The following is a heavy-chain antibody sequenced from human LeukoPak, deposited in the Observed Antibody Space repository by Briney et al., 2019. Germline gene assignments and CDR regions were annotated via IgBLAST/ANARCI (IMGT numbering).Heavy chain of an antibody. J-gene: IGHJ4*02. V-gene: IGHV3-43*02. CDR1: GFSFDDHA. CDR2: ISGDGDST. Sequence: QAGGSLRLSCAASGFSFDDHAMNWVRQVPGKGLEWVSLISGDGDSTSYVDSVKGRFTISRDNSRNSLHLQMNSLRPEDSALYYCAKRSGSPCNFDFWGQGTLVTVSS. CDR3: AKRSGSPCNFDF. D-gene: IGHD5-24*01.